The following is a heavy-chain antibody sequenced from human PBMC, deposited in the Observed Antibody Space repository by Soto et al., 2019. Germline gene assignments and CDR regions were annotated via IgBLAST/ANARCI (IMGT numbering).Heavy chain of an antibody. Sequence: LRLSCAASGFTFSSYGMHWVRQAPGKGLEWVAVIWYDGSNKYYADSVKGRFTISRDNSKNTLYLQMNSLRAEDTAVYYCARVPFGADGYFDYWGQGTLVTVSS. CDR2: IWYDGSNK. D-gene: IGHD3-10*01. CDR3: ARVPFGADGYFDY. V-gene: IGHV3-33*01. J-gene: IGHJ4*02. CDR1: GFTFSSYG.